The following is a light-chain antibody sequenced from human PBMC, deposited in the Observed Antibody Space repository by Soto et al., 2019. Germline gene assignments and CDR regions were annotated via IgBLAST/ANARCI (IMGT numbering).Light chain of an antibody. CDR2: GAS. J-gene: IGKJ1*01. Sequence: EIVMTQSPATLSVSPGERATLSCRASQSVSTNLAWYQQRPGQGPRLLIYGASTRATGIPARFSGSGSGTEFTLTISSLQSEEFAVYYCQQYNNWLGTFGQGTKVEIK. V-gene: IGKV3-15*01. CDR1: QSVSTN. CDR3: QQYNNWLGT.